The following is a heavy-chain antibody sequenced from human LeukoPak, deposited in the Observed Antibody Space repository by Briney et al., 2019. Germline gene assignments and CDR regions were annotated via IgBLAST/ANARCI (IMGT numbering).Heavy chain of an antibody. J-gene: IGHJ6*02. CDR2: FDPEDGET. V-gene: IGHV1-24*01. CDR3: ATDLNSGSYSPDRYGMDV. Sequence: ASVKASCKVSGYTLTELSMHWVRQAPGKGLEWMGGFDPEDGETIYAQKFQGRVTMTEDTSTDTAYMELSSLRSEDTAVYYCATDLNSGSYSPDRYGMDVWGQGTTVTVSS. D-gene: IGHD1-26*01. CDR1: GYTLTELS.